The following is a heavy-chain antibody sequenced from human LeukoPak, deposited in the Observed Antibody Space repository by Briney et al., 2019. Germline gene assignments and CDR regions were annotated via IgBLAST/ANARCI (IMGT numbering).Heavy chain of an antibody. D-gene: IGHD2-15*01. CDR1: GYSISSGYY. CDR2: IYHSGST. V-gene: IGHV4-38-2*01. Sequence: PSETLSLTCAVSGYSISSGYYWGWIRQPPGKGLEWIGSIYHSGSTYYNPSLKSRVTISVDTSKNQFSLKLSSVTAADTAMYYCARHEVEDAFDIWGQGTMVTVSS. CDR3: ARHEVEDAFDI. J-gene: IGHJ3*02.